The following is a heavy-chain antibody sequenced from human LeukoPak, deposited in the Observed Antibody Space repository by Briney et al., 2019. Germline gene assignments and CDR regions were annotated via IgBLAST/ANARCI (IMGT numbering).Heavy chain of an antibody. CDR1: GGSLSGFY. Sequence: SETLSLTCAVSGGSLSGFYWSWIRQSPGKGLEWIGEINHSGSTNYNPSLKSRVTISVDTSKNQFSLKLSSVTAADTAVYYCARSDFWSGYRFDYWGQGTLVTVSS. CDR3: ARSDFWSGYRFDY. CDR2: INHSGST. D-gene: IGHD3-3*01. J-gene: IGHJ4*02. V-gene: IGHV4-34*01.